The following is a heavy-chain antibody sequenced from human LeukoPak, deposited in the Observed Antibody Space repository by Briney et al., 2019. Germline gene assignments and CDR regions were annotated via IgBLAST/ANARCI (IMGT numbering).Heavy chain of an antibody. CDR1: GHNFISYD. CDR2: MDTNSDNT. Sequence: ASVKVSCKASGHNFISYDIHWVRQATGQGLEWMGWMDTNSDNTVYAEKFQGRVTMTRDTSISTAYMELRGLRSEDTAVYYCMSTSNWGSVIFDYWGQGALVTVSS. J-gene: IGHJ4*02. CDR3: MSTSNWGSVIFDY. V-gene: IGHV1-8*01. D-gene: IGHD7-27*01.